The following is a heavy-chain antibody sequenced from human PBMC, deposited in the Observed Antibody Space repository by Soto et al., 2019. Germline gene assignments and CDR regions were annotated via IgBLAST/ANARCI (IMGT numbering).Heavy chain of an antibody. V-gene: IGHV4-39*01. D-gene: IGHD3-9*01. CDR1: GGSISSSSYY. CDR2: IYYSGST. CDR3: ARQLYNILTGLYYGMDV. J-gene: IGHJ6*04. Sequence: SETLSLTCTVSGGSISSSSYYWGWIRQPPGKGLEWIGSIYYSGSTYYNPSLKSRVTISVDTSKNQFSLKLSSVTAADTAVYYCARQLYNILTGLYYGMDVWGKGTTFTVS.